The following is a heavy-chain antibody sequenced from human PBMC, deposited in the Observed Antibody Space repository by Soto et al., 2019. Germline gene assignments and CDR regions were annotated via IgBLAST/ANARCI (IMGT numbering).Heavy chain of an antibody. CDR2: LYYSGST. J-gene: IGHJ4*02. D-gene: IGHD6-19*01. CDR3: ARRGLGNFFDY. V-gene: IGHV4-61*08. Sequence: SETLSLTCTVSGGSISRGGYYWSWIRQPPGKRLEWIGSLYYSGSTNYSPSLKSRVTISVDTSKNEFSLKLSSVTAADTAVFYCARRGLGNFFDYWGQGALVTVSS. CDR1: GGSISRGGYY.